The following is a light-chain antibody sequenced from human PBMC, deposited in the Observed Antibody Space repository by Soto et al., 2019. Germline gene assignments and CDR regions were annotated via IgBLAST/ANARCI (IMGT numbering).Light chain of an antibody. J-gene: IGLJ2*01. CDR2: EVF. Sequence: QSALTQPASISASPGQSISISCTGTSNDVGAFYYVSWYQQHPGKAPKLIIFEVFNRPSGVSTRFSGSKSGSTASLTISGLQAEDEADYFCSSYTTNNAHVFGGGTKVTVL. V-gene: IGLV2-14*01. CDR1: SNDVGAFYY. CDR3: SSYTTNNAHV.